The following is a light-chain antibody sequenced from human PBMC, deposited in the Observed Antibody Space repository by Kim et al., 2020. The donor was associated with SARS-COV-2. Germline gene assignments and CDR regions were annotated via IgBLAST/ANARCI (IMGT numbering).Light chain of an antibody. CDR3: SSFTTRSTLV. J-gene: IGLJ3*02. V-gene: IGLV2-14*03. CDR1: ISNIGSYNY. CDR2: DVN. Sequence: GQAISISCTGTISNIGSYNYVSWHQQHPGKAPKLMIYDVNKRPSGISSRFSGSKYGSTASLTISGLQAEDEADYYCSSFTTRSTLVFGGGTQLTVL.